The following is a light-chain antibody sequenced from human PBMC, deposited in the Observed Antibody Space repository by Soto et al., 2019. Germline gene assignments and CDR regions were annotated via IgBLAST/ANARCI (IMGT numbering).Light chain of an antibody. CDR1: QSVSSSY. CDR2: GAS. J-gene: IGKJ1*01. CDR3: QQYGSSETWT. Sequence: EILLTQSPGTLALSLGGRATLSCRARQSVSSSYLAWYQQKPGQAPRLLIYGASSRATGIPDRFSGSGSGTDFTLTISRLEPEDFAVYYCQQYGSSETWTFGQGTKVDMK. V-gene: IGKV3-20*01.